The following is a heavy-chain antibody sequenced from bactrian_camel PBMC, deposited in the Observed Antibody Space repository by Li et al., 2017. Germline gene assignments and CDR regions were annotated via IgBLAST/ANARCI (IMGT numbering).Heavy chain of an antibody. V-gene: IGHV3S1*01. CDR2: TENDDGTT. CDR3: ALDSSCMYASQALGAVDPAFGW. J-gene: IGHJ4*01. CDR1: RYISTYC. Sequence: HVQLVESGGGSVQAGGSLTLSCAASRYISTYCVGWFRQAPGKEREAVAITENDDGTTHYADSVKGRFTISQDKAKNTLSLLMNNLKSEDTGIYYCALDSSCMYASQALGAVDPAFGWWGQGTQVTVSS. D-gene: IGHD3*01.